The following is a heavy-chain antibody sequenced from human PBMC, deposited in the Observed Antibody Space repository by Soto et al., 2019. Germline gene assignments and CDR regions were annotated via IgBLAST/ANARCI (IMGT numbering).Heavy chain of an antibody. J-gene: IGHJ6*02. CDR2: IIPIFGTA. V-gene: IGHV1-69*06. CDR3: ARAPGSSGSYYYYYGMDV. D-gene: IGHD3-10*01. CDR1: GGTSSSYA. Sequence: QVQLVQSGAEVKKPGSSVKVSCKASGGTSSSYAISWVRQAPGQGLEWMGGIIPIFGTANYAQKFQGRVTITADKSTSTAYMELSSLRSEDTAVYYCARAPGSSGSYYYYYGMDVWGQGTTVTVSS.